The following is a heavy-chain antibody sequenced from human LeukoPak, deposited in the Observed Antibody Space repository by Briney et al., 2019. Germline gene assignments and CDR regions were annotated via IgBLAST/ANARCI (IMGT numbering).Heavy chain of an antibody. CDR2: INPSGGST. J-gene: IGHJ4*02. V-gene: IGHV1-46*01. CDR1: GYTFTSYY. CDR3: ARTPAGGQGDY. Sequence: ASVKVPCTASGYTFTSYYMHWVRQAPGQGLEWMGIINPSGGSTSYAQKFQGRVTMTRDTSTSTVYMELSSLRSEDTAVYYCARTPAGGQGDYWGQGTLVTVSS.